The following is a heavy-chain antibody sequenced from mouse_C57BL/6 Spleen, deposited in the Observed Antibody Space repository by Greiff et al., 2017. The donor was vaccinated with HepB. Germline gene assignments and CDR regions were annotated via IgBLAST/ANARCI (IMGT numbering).Heavy chain of an antibody. CDR2: IYPGSGST. CDR3: ARSRDYSNYDYFDY. CDR1: GYTFTSYW. J-gene: IGHJ2*01. D-gene: IGHD2-5*01. V-gene: IGHV1-55*01. Sequence: VQLQQPGAELVKPGASVKMSCKASGYTFTSYWITWVKQRPGQGLEWIGDIYPGSGSTNYNEKFKSKATLTVDTSSSTAYMQLSSLTSEDSAVYYGARSRDYSNYDYFDYWGQGTTLPVSS.